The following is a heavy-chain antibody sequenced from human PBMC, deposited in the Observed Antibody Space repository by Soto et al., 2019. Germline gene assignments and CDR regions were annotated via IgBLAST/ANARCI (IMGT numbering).Heavy chain of an antibody. V-gene: IGHV1-69*13. Sequence: GASVKVSCKASGGTFSSYAISWVRQAPGQGLEWMGGIIPIFGTANYAQKFQGRVTITADESTSTAYMELSSLRSEDTAVYYCARGGLNSSYNWFDPWGQGTLVTVSS. D-gene: IGHD6-6*01. CDR1: GGTFSSYA. CDR3: ARGGLNSSYNWFDP. J-gene: IGHJ5*02. CDR2: IIPIFGTA.